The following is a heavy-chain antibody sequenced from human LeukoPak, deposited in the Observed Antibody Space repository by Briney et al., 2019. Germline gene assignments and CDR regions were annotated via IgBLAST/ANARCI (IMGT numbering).Heavy chain of an antibody. Sequence: ETLSLTCAVYGGSFSGYYWSWVRQAPGKGLEWVSGINWNGGSTGYADSVKGRFTISRDNAKNSVYLQINRLRAEDTAVYYCARRGTIAVPVFWFDPWGQGTLVIVSS. CDR3: ARRGTIAVPVFWFDP. CDR2: INWNGGST. J-gene: IGHJ5*02. CDR1: GGSFSGYY. V-gene: IGHV3-20*04. D-gene: IGHD6-19*01.